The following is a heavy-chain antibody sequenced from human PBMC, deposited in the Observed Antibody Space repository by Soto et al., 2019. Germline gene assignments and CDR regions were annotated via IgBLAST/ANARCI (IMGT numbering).Heavy chain of an antibody. D-gene: IGHD5-12*01. CDR2: IYSDGSST. V-gene: IGHV3-74*01. CDR3: EREERGLQLRNVFNI. J-gene: IGHJ3*02. CDR1: GFTFSSYW. Sequence: PGGSLRLSCAASGFTFSSYWMHWVRQAPGKGLVWVSRIYSDGSSTSYADSVKGRFTISRDNAKNTLYLQMNSLRAEDTAVYYCEREERGLQLRNVFNIGGQGKRVTVS.